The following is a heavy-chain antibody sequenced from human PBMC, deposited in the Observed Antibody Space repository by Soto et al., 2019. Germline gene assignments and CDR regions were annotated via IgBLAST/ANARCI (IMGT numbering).Heavy chain of an antibody. V-gene: IGHV3-30*09. J-gene: IGHJ4*02. CDR3: TRVRYSGGYLDY. Sequence: QVQLVESGGGVVQPGRSLRISCAASGFSFSTFEMHWVRQAPGKGLEWVAAISFDGSNKYYADSVRGRFASSRDTSENTLYLQMNSLRAEDTAVYYCTRVRYSGGYLDYWGQGTLVTLSS. CDR1: GFSFSTFE. CDR2: ISFDGSNK. D-gene: IGHD1-26*01.